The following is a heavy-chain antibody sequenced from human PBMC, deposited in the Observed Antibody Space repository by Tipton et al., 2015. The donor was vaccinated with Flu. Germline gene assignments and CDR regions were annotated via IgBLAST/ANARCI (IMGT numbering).Heavy chain of an antibody. CDR2: VHRTGSP. D-gene: IGHD4-11*01. V-gene: IGHV4-38-2*01. J-gene: IGHJ5*02. CDR1: GDSIGSQYF. Sequence: TLSLTCSVSGDSIGSQYFWGWIRQAPGKGLEWIGNVHRTGSPYYNPSLRSRVTIAVDEAKIQFSLRLTSVTAADTAVYYCERRDYSNYVSEPKNWFDPWGPGILVTVSS. CDR3: ERRDYSNYVSEPKNWFDP.